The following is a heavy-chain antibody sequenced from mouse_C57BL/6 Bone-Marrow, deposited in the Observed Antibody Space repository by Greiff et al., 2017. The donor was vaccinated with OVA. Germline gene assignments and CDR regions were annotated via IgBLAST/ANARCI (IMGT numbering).Heavy chain of an antibody. CDR2: IHPNSGST. CDR1: GYTFTSYW. Sequence: QVQLKQPGAELVKPGASVKLSCKASGYTFTSYWMHWVKQRPGQGLEWIGMIHPNSGSTNYNEKFKSKATLTVDKSSSTAYMQLSSLTSEDSAVYYCAGYSYYAMDYWGQGTSVTVSS. D-gene: IGHD2-3*01. J-gene: IGHJ4*01. CDR3: AGYSYYAMDY. V-gene: IGHV1-64*01.